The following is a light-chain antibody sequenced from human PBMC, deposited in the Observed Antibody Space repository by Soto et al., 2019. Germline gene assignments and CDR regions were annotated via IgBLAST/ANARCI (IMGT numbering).Light chain of an antibody. CDR1: QNLLHSNGYNY. J-gene: IGKJ4*01. CDR2: LGS. Sequence: DIVMTQSPLPLPVTPGEPASISCRSSQNLLHSNGYNYLDWYLQKPGQSPQLLIFLGSNRASGVPDRFSGSGSGTDFTLKISRVEAEDVGVYYCMQSLQTPLTFGGGTKVESK. CDR3: MQSLQTPLT. V-gene: IGKV2-28*01.